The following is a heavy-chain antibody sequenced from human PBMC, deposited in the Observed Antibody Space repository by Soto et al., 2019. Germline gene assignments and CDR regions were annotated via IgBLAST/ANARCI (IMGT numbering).Heavy chain of an antibody. J-gene: IGHJ6*02. CDR3: ARCIQGDYYYGMDV. V-gene: IGHV1-18*01. CDR1: GYTFYSHS. Sequence: QAQLVQSGAEVKKPGASVKVSCKASGYTFYSHSISWVRQAPGQGLEWMGRINGDYGNTKNAQKFRGRVTMTTDTSTTTVYMELTNLRSDDTAVYYCARCIQGDYYYGMDVWGQGTTVTVSS. D-gene: IGHD5-18*01. CDR2: INGDYGNT.